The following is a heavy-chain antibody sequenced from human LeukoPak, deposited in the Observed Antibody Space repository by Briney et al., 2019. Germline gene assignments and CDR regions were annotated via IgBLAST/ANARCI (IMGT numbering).Heavy chain of an antibody. D-gene: IGHD3-22*01. J-gene: IGHJ3*02. CDR2: ISGSGGST. CDR3: AKFDPPIVVVITKDAFDI. Sequence: PGGSLRLSCAASGFTFSSYAMSWVRQAPGKGLEWVSAISGSGGSTYYADPVKGRFTISRDNSKNTLYLQMHSLRAEDTAVYYCAKFDPPIVVVITKDAFDIWGQGTMVTVSS. CDR1: GFTFSSYA. V-gene: IGHV3-23*01.